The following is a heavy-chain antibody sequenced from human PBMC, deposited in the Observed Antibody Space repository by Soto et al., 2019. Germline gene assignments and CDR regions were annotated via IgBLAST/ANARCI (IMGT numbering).Heavy chain of an antibody. CDR3: VCFECGRTAVVTAMEANVY. V-gene: IGHV3-74*01. CDR1: GFTFSNYW. D-gene: IGHD2-21*02. Sequence: VQLVASGGGLVQPGGSLRLSCAASGFTFSNYWMHWVRQSPGKGLVWVSRINSDETITSYADSVKGRFTISRDNAKNTLYLQMSSLRVEDTALYYCVCFECGRTAVVTAMEANVYWCQGTLVTVSS. J-gene: IGHJ4*02. CDR2: INSDETIT.